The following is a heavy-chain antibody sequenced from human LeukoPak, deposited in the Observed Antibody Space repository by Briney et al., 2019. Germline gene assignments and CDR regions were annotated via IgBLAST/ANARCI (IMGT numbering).Heavy chain of an antibody. CDR2: SNSDGSST. D-gene: IGHD3-16*01. J-gene: IGHJ3*02. CDR1: GFTFSSYW. V-gene: IGHV3-74*01. CDR3: TSAYFTLGAPDTFDI. Sequence: GGSLRLSCAASGFTFSSYWMHWVRQAPGKGLVWVSRSNSDGSSTTYADSVKGRFTISRDNSKNTLYLQMISLRAEDTAVYYCTSAYFTLGAPDTFDIWGQGTMVTVSS.